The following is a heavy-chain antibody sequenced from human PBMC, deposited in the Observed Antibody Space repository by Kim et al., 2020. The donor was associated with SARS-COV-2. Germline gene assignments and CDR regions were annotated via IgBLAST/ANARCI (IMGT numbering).Heavy chain of an antibody. D-gene: IGHD3-22*01. V-gene: IGHV4-39*01. Sequence: PSLNSRVPIAVDTSKNQFSLKLSSVTAADTAVYYCARHPTLSGYYPFPDYWGQGTLVTVSS. CDR3: ARHPTLSGYYPFPDY. J-gene: IGHJ4*02.